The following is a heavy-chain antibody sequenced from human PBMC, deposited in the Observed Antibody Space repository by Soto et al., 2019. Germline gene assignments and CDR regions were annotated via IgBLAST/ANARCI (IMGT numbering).Heavy chain of an antibody. J-gene: IGHJ6*02. CDR3: ASEHSGYDHGEYSYHGVDV. CDR1: GFSLSTYW. CDR2: INTDGSSR. D-gene: IGHD5-12*01. Sequence: EVQLVESGGGLVQPGGSLRLSCAASGFSLSTYWMHWVRQVPGKGLIWVSRINTDGSSRSYADSVKGRFTISRDNAKNTLYLQMKSLRAEEAAVYYCASEHSGYDHGEYSYHGVDVWGQGTTVIVSS. V-gene: IGHV3-74*01.